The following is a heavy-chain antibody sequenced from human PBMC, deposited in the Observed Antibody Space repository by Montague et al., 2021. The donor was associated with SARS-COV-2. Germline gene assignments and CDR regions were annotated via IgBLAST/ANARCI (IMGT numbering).Heavy chain of an antibody. CDR3: ARGTQRVFTYGYDSSGYASDY. J-gene: IGHJ4*02. D-gene: IGHD3-22*01. Sequence: SETLSLTCAVYGGSFSGYYWSWIRQPPGKGLEWIGEINHSGSANYNPSLKSRVTISVDTSKNQFSLKLSSVTAADTAVYYCARGTQRVFTYGYDSSGYASDYWGQGTLVTVSS. V-gene: IGHV4-34*01. CDR2: INHSGSA. CDR1: GGSFSGYY.